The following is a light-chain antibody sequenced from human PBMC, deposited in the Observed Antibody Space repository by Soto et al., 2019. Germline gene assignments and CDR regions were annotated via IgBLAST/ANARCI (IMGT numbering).Light chain of an antibody. CDR3: SSFGGSDNVV. J-gene: IGLJ2*01. CDR2: EVN. V-gene: IGLV2-8*01. CDR1: TSDVGCYNS. Sequence: QSALTQPPSASGSPGQSVTISCTGTTSDVGCYNSVSWFQQHPGKAPKLMIYEVNKRPSGVPGRFSGSKSGNTASLTVSGLQAEDEAEYYCSSFGGSDNVVFGGGTKVTVL.